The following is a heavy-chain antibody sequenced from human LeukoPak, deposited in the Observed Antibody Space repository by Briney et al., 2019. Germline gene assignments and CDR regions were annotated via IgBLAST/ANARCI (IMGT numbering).Heavy chain of an antibody. CDR3: ARSPGEGYYYYYYMDV. CDR1: GGSISSYY. Sequence: PSETLSLTCTVSGGSISSYYWSWIRQPPGKGLEWIGYIYYSGGTYYNPSLRSRVTISVDTSKNQFSLKLSSVTAADTAVYYCARSPGEGYYYYYYMDVWGKGTTVTVSS. J-gene: IGHJ6*03. CDR2: IYYSGGT. V-gene: IGHV4-59*12. D-gene: IGHD7-27*01.